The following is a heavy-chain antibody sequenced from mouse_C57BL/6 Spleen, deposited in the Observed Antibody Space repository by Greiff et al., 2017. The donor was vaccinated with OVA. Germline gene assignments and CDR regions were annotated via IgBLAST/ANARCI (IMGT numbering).Heavy chain of an antibody. J-gene: IGHJ2*01. CDR1: GYSFTDYN. D-gene: IGHD4-1*01. CDR2: INPNYGTT. V-gene: IGHV1-39*01. Sequence: VQLKESGPELVKPGASVKISCKASGYSFTDYNMNWVKQSHGQSLEWIGVINPNYGTTSYNQKFKGKATLTVDQSSSTAYMQLNSLTSEDSAFYYCARRRLGDYFDYWGQGTTLTVSS. CDR3: ARRRLGDYFDY.